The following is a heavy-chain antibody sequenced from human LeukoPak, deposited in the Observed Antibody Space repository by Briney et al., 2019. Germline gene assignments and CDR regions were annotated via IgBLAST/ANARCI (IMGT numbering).Heavy chain of an antibody. CDR2: IYHSGST. CDR3: ASRVSYSGGFQY. CDR1: GGSISSSNW. V-gene: IGHV4-4*02. Sequence: TSETLSLTCAVSGGSISSSNWWSWVRQSPGKGLEWIGEIYHSGSTNYNPSLKSRLIISVDKSKNQFSLKLSSVTAADTAVYYCASRVSYSGGFQYWGQGTLVTVSS. D-gene: IGHD1-26*01. J-gene: IGHJ4*02.